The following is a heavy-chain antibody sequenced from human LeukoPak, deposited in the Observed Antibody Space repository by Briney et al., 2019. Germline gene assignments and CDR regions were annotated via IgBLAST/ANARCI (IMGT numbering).Heavy chain of an antibody. CDR1: GYSFTSYW. CDR3: ARQSYDILTGYQIDY. Sequence: GESLKISCKGSGYSFTSYWIGWVRQMLGKGLEWMGIIYPSDSDTRYSPSFQGQVTISADKSVSTAYLQWSSLKASDTAMYYCARQSYDILTGYQIDYWGQGTLVTVSS. D-gene: IGHD3-9*01. J-gene: IGHJ4*02. CDR2: IYPSDSDT. V-gene: IGHV5-51*01.